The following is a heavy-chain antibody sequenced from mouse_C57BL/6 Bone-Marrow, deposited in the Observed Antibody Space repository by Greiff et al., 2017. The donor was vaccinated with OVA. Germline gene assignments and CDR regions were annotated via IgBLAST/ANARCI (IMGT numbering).Heavy chain of an antibody. D-gene: IGHD1-1*01. CDR1: GFTFSSYA. Sequence: EVKVVESGGGLVRPGGSLKLSCAASGFTFSSYAMSWVRQTPEKRPEWVATISDGGSYTYYPDNVKGRFTISRDNAKNNLYLQMSHLKSEDTAMYYCARAGDYGSSSFAYWGQGTLVTVSA. J-gene: IGHJ3*01. V-gene: IGHV5-4*03. CDR2: ISDGGSYT. CDR3: ARAGDYGSSSFAY.